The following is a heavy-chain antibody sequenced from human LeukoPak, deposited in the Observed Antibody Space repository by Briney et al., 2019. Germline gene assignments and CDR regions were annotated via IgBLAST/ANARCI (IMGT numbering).Heavy chain of an antibody. D-gene: IGHD4/OR15-4a*01. Sequence: GVSLRLSCAASGFTFSSYGMHWVRQAPGKGLEWVAVIWYDGSNKYYADSVKGRFTISRDNSKNTLYLQMNSLRAEDTAVYYCAAGAVLDAFDIWGQGTMVTVSS. CDR3: AAGAVLDAFDI. CDR2: IWYDGSNK. V-gene: IGHV3-33*01. CDR1: GFTFSSYG. J-gene: IGHJ3*02.